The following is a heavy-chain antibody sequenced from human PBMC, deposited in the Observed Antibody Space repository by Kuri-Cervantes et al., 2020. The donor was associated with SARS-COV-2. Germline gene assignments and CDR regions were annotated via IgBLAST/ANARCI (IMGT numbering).Heavy chain of an antibody. J-gene: IGHJ6*02. Sequence: SETLSLTCAVYGGSFSGYYWSWIRQPPGKGLEWIGEINHSGSTNYNPSLKSRVTISVDTSKNQFSLKLSSVTAADTAVYYCASIVVVPAASGYYYYYGMDVWGQGTRSPSP. V-gene: IGHV4-34*01. D-gene: IGHD2-2*01. CDR3: ASIVVVPAASGYYYYYGMDV. CDR1: GGSFSGYY. CDR2: INHSGST.